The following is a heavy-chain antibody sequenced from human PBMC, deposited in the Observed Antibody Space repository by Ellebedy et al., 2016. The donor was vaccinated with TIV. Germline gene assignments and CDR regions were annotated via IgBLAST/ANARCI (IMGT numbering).Heavy chain of an antibody. J-gene: IGHJ4*02. CDR3: ARPSSGYSFDY. CDR1: GFTFSNYW. D-gene: IGHD3-22*01. V-gene: IGHV3-7*01. Sequence: GESLKISXAASGFTFSNYWMNWVRQAPGKGLEWVANIKQDGSEKYYVDSVKGRFTISRDNAKNSVYLQMNSLRAEDTAVYYCARPSSGYSFDYWGQGTLVTVSS. CDR2: IKQDGSEK.